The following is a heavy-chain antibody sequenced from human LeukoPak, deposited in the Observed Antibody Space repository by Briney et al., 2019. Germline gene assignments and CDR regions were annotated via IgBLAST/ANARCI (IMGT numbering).Heavy chain of an antibody. Sequence: GGSLRLSCAASGFTFSDYYMSWIRQAPGKGLEWLSYISESDNSIYYADSVKGRFTISRDNAKNSLSLQMNSLRVEDMAIYYCARVRGDSGSGTFWYFDLWGRGTLVTVSS. CDR3: ARVRGDSGSGTFWYFDL. V-gene: IGHV3-11*01. D-gene: IGHD3-10*01. CDR2: ISESDNSI. CDR1: GFTFSDYY. J-gene: IGHJ2*01.